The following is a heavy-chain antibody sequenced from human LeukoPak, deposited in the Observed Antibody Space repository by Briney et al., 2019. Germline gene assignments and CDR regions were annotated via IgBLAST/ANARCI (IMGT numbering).Heavy chain of an antibody. V-gene: IGHV3-30*18. CDR2: ISYDGSNK. J-gene: IGHJ4*02. D-gene: IGHD6-13*01. CDR1: GFTFSSYG. Sequence: GRSLRLSCAASGFTFSSYGMHWVRQAPGKGLERVAVISYDGSNKYYADSVKGRFTISRDNSKNTLYLQMNSLRAEDTAVYYCAKDRGIAAAGSDWGQGTLVTVSS. CDR3: AKDRGIAAAGSD.